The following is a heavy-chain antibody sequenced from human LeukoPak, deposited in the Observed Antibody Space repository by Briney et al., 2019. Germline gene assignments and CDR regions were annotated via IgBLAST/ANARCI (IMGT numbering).Heavy chain of an antibody. J-gene: IGHJ4*02. V-gene: IGHV1-8*03. CDR2: INPDTSDK. Sequence: SVHVSCKASGYTFPKYHINWVRQASGQGLAWMTWINPDTSDKSYAQKFQDTVTITTDTSTSKAYMELSSLGSEDTAVYFCARTTSMTESGYDYWGQGTLVSVSS. CDR1: GYTFPKYH. CDR3: ARTTSMTESGYDY. D-gene: IGHD2-21*02.